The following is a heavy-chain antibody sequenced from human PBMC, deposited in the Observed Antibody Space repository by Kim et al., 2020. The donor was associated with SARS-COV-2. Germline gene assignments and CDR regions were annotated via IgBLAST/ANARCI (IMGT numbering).Heavy chain of an antibody. J-gene: IGHJ6*02. Sequence: YAASVQGRFTISRDDSKNTAYLQMNRLNTEDSAVYYCARLVGTTGYYGLDVWGQGTTVTVSS. D-gene: IGHD1-26*01. CDR3: ARLVGTTGYYGLDV. V-gene: IGHV3-73*01.